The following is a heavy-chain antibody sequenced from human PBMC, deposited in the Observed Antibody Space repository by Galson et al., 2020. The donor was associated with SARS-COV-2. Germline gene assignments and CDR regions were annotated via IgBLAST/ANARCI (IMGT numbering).Heavy chain of an antibody. CDR3: ARVEDSSGYYSEPNYYYYGMDV. J-gene: IGHJ6*02. D-gene: IGHD3-22*01. Sequence: SVKVSCKASGGTFSSYAISWVRQAPGQGLEWMGGIIPIFGTANYAQKFQGRVTITADESTSTAYMELSSLRSEDTAVYYCARVEDSSGYYSEPNYYYYGMDVWGQGTTVTVSS. CDR2: IIPIFGTA. CDR1: GGTFSSYA. V-gene: IGHV1-69*13.